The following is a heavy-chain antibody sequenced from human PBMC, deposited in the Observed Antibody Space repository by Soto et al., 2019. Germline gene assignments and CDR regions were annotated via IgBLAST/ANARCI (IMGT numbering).Heavy chain of an antibody. CDR3: ARASGSYYQFDY. J-gene: IGHJ4*02. D-gene: IGHD1-26*01. V-gene: IGHV4-59*01. CDR1: GGSISSYD. Sequence: PSETLSLTCTVSGGSISSYDWSWIRQPPGKGLEWIGYIYYSGSTNYNPSLKSRVTISVDTSKNQFSLKLSSVTAAGTAVYYCARASGSYYQFDYWGQGTLVTVSS. CDR2: IYYSGST.